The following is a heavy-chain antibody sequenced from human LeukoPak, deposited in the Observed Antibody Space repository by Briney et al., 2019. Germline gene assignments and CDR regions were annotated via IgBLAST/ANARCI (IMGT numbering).Heavy chain of an antibody. CDR1: GFTFSSYW. D-gene: IGHD3-22*01. Sequence: GGSLRLSCAASGFTFSSYWMSWVRQAPGKRLEWVANIKEDGSEKYYVDSVKGRFTISRDNAEDSLFLQMYSLRAEDTAVYYCARHYYDNSKWFDYWGQGTLVTVSS. V-gene: IGHV3-7*04. CDR2: IKEDGSEK. CDR3: ARHYYDNSKWFDY. J-gene: IGHJ4*02.